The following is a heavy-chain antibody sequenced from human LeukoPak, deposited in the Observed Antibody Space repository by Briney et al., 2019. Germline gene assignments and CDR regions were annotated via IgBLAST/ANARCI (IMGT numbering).Heavy chain of an antibody. J-gene: IGHJ4*02. V-gene: IGHV5-51*01. CDR1: GYNFATYW. D-gene: IGHD3-10*01. Sequence: GESPQISCKGSGYNFATYWIAWVLQMPGKGLEWMGIIYPADSDTRYSPSFQGQVTISADRSINTAYLQWISLKASDTAIYYCARSRGPLDYWGQGTVDTVSS. CDR2: IYPADSDT. CDR3: ARSRGPLDY.